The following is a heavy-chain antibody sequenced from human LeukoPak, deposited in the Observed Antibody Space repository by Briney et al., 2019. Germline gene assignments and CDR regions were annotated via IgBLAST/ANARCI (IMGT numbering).Heavy chain of an antibody. CDR2: INHSGST. Sequence: PSETLSLTCAVYGGSFSGYYWSWIRQPPGKGLEWIGEINHSGSTNYNPSLKSRVTISVDTSKNQFSLKLSSVAAADTAVYYCARGRFLEWLRPFDYWGQGTLVTVSS. D-gene: IGHD3-3*01. CDR1: GGSFSGYY. CDR3: ARGRFLEWLRPFDY. V-gene: IGHV4-34*01. J-gene: IGHJ4*02.